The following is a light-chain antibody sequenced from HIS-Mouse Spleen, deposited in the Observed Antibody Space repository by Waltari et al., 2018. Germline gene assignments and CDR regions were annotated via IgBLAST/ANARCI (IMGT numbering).Light chain of an antibody. J-gene: IGLJ2*01. Sequence: SSELTQDPAVSVALGQTVRITCQGDSLRSYYASWYQQKPGQAPVLVIYGKNNRPSGFPDRFSGSSSGNTASLTITGAQAEDEADYYCNSRDSSGNHRVVFGGGTKLTVL. CDR3: NSRDSSGNHRVV. V-gene: IGLV3-19*01. CDR1: SLRSYY. CDR2: GKN.